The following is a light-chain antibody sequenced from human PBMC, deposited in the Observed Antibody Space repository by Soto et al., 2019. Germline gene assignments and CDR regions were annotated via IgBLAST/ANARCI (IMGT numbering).Light chain of an antibody. J-gene: IGKJ5*01. CDR3: QQRDNWPT. CDR2: DAS. CDR1: QSFDTY. V-gene: IGKV3-11*01. Sequence: EIVLTQSPATLSLSPGERATLSCRASQSFDTYLAWYQQKPGQAPSLHIYDASKWATGIPARFSGSGSGTDFTLPISSLEPEDFAVYYCQQRDNWPTFGQGTRLEIK.